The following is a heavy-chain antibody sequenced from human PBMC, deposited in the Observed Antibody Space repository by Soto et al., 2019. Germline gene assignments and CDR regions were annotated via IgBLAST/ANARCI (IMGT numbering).Heavy chain of an antibody. CDR3: VRGPSDHKLRLVEWPYGDY. D-gene: IGHD3-3*01. J-gene: IGHJ4*02. V-gene: IGHV3-53*01. Sequence: GGSRRLSCLASGSIVSSNQMSWVRQAPGKGLEWVSVIYSGHTTYYADSVEGRFTISRDDSKNTLYLQMNSLRVEDTAVYYCVRGPSDHKLRLVEWPYGDYWGQGALVTVSS. CDR1: GSIVSSNQ. CDR2: IYSGHTT.